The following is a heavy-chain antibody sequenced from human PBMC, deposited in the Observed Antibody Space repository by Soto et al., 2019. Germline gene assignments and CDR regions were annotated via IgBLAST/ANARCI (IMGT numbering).Heavy chain of an antibody. V-gene: IGHV3-30-3*01. CDR3: VREGGVPSAIGHYYGMDV. D-gene: IGHD2-2*02. Sequence: PGGSLRLSCAASGFTFNKFDMHWVRQAPGRGLQWVAVTSYDGDKKYYAASVKGRFTISRDNSNNTLHLQMNNLRDDDTAVYYCVREGGVPSAIGHYYGMDVWGQGTAVTVSS. CDR1: GFTFNKFD. J-gene: IGHJ6*02. CDR2: TSYDGDKK.